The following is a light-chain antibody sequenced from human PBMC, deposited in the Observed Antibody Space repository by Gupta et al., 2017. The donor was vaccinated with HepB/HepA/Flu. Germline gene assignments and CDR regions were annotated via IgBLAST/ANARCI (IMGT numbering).Light chain of an antibody. CDR2: DDS. CDR3: QVWDTISDHYV. J-gene: IGLJ1*01. CDR1: NIGNKP. Sequence: SYVLTQPPAVSMAPGKTATITCDGDNIGNKPVHRYQQKPGQAPILVVYDDSDRPSGIPERFSGSNSGNTATLTISRVEAGDEADYYCQVWDTISDHYVFGTGTKVTVL. V-gene: IGLV3-21*03.